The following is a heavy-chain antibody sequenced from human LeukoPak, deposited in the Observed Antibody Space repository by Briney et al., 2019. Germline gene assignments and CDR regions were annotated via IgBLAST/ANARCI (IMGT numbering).Heavy chain of an antibody. CDR3: ARDQRGWELLSRLRQFYWYFDL. D-gene: IGHD1-26*01. J-gene: IGHJ2*01. CDR1: GFTFSSYW. Sequence: GGSLRLSCAASGFTFSSYWMSWVRQAPGKGLEWVANIKQDGSEKYYVDSVKGRFTISRGNAKNSLYLQMNSLRAEDTAVYYCARDQRGWELLSRLRQFYWYFDLWGRGTLVTVSS. CDR2: IKQDGSEK. V-gene: IGHV3-7*01.